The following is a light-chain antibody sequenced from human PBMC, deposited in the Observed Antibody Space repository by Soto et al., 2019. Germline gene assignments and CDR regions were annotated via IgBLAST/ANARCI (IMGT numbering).Light chain of an antibody. J-gene: IGKJ4*01. CDR3: QQYGSSPLT. CDR2: DAS. Sequence: EIVLTQSPATRSLSPGEKATLSCGPSQRVSSGYLAWYQQKPGLAPRLLIYDASSRATGIPDRFSGSGSGTDFTLTISRLEPEDFAVYYCQQYGSSPLTFGGGTKVEIK. V-gene: IGKV3D-20*01. CDR1: QRVSSGY.